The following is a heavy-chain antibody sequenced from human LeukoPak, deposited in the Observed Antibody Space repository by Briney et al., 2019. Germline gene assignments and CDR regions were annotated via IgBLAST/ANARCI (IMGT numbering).Heavy chain of an antibody. V-gene: IGHV3-21*01. D-gene: IGHD3-22*01. J-gene: IGHJ4*02. CDR2: ISGNSQYI. CDR1: GFPFSVFS. CDR3: ATHGDSSGYYSDS. Sequence: GGSLRLSCATSGFPFSVFSMNWVRQVPGKGLEWVSSISGNSQYIVYADSLRGRFTISRDNAESSLYLQINSLRAEDTAVYYCATHGDSSGYYSDSWGQGTLVTVSS.